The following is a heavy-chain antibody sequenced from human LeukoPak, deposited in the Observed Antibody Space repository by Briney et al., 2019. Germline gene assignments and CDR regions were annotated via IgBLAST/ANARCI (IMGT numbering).Heavy chain of an antibody. J-gene: IGHJ4*02. D-gene: IGHD3-10*01. CDR3: ARGGYYFDY. Sequence: SETLSLTCTVSGDSVSSAAYCWSWVRQPPGKGLEWIGDIYYTGNTNSNPSLKSRVTISVDTSKNQFSLRLSSVTAADTAVYFCARGGYYFDYWGQGTLVTVSS. CDR1: GDSVSSAAYC. V-gene: IGHV4-61*08. CDR2: IYYTGNT.